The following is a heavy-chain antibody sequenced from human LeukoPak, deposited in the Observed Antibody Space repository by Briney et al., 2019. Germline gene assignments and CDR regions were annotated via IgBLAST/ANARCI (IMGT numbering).Heavy chain of an antibody. Sequence: SETLSLTCTVSGGSISSSSYYWGWIRQSPGKGLEWIGSIYYSGATSYNPSLKSRVTISVDTSKNQFSLKLSSVTAADTAVYYCARIYYSGSLGGGYFDYWGQGTLVTVSS. D-gene: IGHD1-26*01. J-gene: IGHJ4*02. CDR2: IYYSGAT. CDR3: ARIYYSGSLGGGYFDY. CDR1: GGSISSSSYY. V-gene: IGHV4-39*01.